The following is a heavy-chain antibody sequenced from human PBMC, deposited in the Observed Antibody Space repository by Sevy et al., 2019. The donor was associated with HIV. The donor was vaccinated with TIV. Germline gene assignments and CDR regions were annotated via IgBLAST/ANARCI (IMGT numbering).Heavy chain of an antibody. CDR3: VKDFGGPTDY. D-gene: IGHD3-16*01. Sequence: GGSLRLSCAGSGFSITSYWMHWVRQAPWKGLVWVSRMNEDGSVTNHADSVRGRFTISRDNAKNTLYLQMNSLRVEDTAVYYCVKDFGGPTDYWGQGTLVTVSS. V-gene: IGHV3-74*01. CDR1: GFSITSYW. CDR2: MNEDGSVT. J-gene: IGHJ4*02.